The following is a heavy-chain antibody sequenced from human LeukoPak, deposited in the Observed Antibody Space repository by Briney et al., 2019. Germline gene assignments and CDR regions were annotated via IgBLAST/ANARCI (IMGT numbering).Heavy chain of an antibody. V-gene: IGHV4-30-4*08. CDR1: GGSISSGDYY. CDR2: IYYSGST. J-gene: IGHJ4*02. Sequence: SQTLSLTCTVSGGSISSGDYYWSWIRQPPEKGLEWIGYIYYSGSTYYNPSLKSRVTISVDTSKNQFSLKLSSVTAADTAVYYCARSLTIFGVVTDWGQGTLVTVSS. D-gene: IGHD3-3*01. CDR3: ARSLTIFGVVTD.